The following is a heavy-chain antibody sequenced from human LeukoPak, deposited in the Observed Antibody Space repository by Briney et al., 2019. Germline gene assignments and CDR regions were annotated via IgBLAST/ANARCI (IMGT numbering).Heavy chain of an antibody. V-gene: IGHV4-39*07. J-gene: IGHJ4*02. CDR3: ARFPFYGSGSPKHYFDS. CDR2: IFYSGST. Sequence: SETLSLTCTVSSGSISTSNYYWGWVRQPPGKALEWIGNIFYSGSTYYSPSLKSRVTISLDTSRNQFSLKLGSVIAADTAVYYCARFPFYGSGSPKHYFDSWGQGTLVTVSS. D-gene: IGHD3-10*01. CDR1: SGSISTSNYY.